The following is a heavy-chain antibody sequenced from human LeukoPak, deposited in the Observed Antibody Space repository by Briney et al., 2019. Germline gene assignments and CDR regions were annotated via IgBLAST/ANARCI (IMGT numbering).Heavy chain of an antibody. J-gene: IGHJ4*02. Sequence: SETLSLTCTVSGGSISSSSYYWGWIRQPPGKGLEWIGSIYYSGSTYYNPSLKSRVTISVDTSKNQFSLKLSSVTAADTAVYYCAGDIGGPIGYWGQGTLVTVSS. CDR2: IYYSGST. D-gene: IGHD3-10*01. V-gene: IGHV4-39*02. CDR1: GGSISSSSYY. CDR3: AGDIGGPIGY.